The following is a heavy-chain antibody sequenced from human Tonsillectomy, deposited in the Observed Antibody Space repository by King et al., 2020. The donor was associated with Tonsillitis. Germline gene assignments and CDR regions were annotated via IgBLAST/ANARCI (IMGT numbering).Heavy chain of an antibody. V-gene: IGHV3-30*01. J-gene: IGHJ3*02. Sequence: VQLVESGGGVVQPGGSLRLSCAASGLTVSASIIHWVRQAPGKGLEWVALIAHDGNSKNYAGTMRGRFTISGDNSKNTVYLQMNSLRDEDTAVYYCAREGTRSGRCGIFDIWGQATKVTV. CDR3: AREGTRSGRCGIFDI. CDR2: IAHDGNSK. D-gene: IGHD6-19*01. CDR1: GLTVSASI.